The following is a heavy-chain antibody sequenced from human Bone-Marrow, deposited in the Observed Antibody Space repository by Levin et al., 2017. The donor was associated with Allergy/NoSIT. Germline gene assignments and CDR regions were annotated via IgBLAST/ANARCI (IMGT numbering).Heavy chain of an antibody. V-gene: IGHV3-23*01. D-gene: IGHD3-16*01. J-gene: IGHJ6*02. CDR3: ARFATFGDFFYYGLDV. CDR2: ISGTGSRT. CDR1: GFPFDAYP. Sequence: GGSLRLSCAASGFPFDAYPMTWVRQAPGKGLESVSGISGTGSRTFYADSVKGRFTISRDNSKNTLSLQMSRLRAEDTATYYCARFATFGDFFYYGLDVWGQGTTVTVSS.